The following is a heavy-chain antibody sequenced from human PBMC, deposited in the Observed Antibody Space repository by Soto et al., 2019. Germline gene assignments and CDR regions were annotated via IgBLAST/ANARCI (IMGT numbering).Heavy chain of an antibody. CDR1: GGSISSYY. CDR2: IYTSGST. Sequence: SETLSLTCTVSGGSISSYYWSWIRQPAGQGLEWNGRIYTSGSTNYNPTLKRRVTMSVDTSKNQFSLKLSSVTAADTAVYYCARDIPIVRGVNNWFDPWGQGTLVTVSS. V-gene: IGHV4-4*07. J-gene: IGHJ5*02. CDR3: ARDIPIVRGVNNWFDP. D-gene: IGHD3-10*01.